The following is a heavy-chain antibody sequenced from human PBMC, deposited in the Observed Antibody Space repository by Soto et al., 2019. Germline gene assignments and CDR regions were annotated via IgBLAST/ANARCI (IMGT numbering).Heavy chain of an antibody. CDR1: GFTVSSNY. CDR2: IFSGGST. Sequence: GGSLRLSCAASGFTVSSNYMSWVRQAPGKGLEWVSVIFSGGSTYYADSVKGRFTISRDNSKNKLYLQMNSLRAEDTAVYYCAIQYYYDSSGYPSDAFDIWGQGTMVTVSS. D-gene: IGHD3-22*01. J-gene: IGHJ3*02. V-gene: IGHV3-53*01. CDR3: AIQYYYDSSGYPSDAFDI.